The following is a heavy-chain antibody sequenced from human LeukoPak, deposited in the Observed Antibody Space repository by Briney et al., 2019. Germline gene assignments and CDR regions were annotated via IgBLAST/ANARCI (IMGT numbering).Heavy chain of an antibody. CDR3: AKDFYYDSSGYFDY. D-gene: IGHD3-22*01. Sequence: GGSLRLSCAASGFTFDDYAMHWVRQAPGKGLAWVSGISWNSGSIGYADSVKGRFTISRDNAKNSLYLQMNSLRAEDTALYYCAKDFYYDSSGYFDYWGQGTLVTVSS. CDR2: ISWNSGSI. V-gene: IGHV3-9*01. CDR1: GFTFDDYA. J-gene: IGHJ4*02.